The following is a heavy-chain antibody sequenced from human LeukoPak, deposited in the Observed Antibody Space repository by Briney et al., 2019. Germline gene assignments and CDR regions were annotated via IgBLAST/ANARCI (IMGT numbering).Heavy chain of an antibody. CDR1: GFTFSSYG. CDR3: AKDPGYYDFWSGYYSSHPFDY. CDR2: IRYDGSNK. V-gene: IGHV3-30*02. Sequence: GGSLRLSCAASGFTFSSYGMHWVRQAPGKELEWVAFIRYDGSNKYYADSVKGRFTISRDNSKNTLYLQMNSLRAVDTAVYYCAKDPGYYDFWSGYYSSHPFDYWGQGTLVTVSS. J-gene: IGHJ4*02. D-gene: IGHD3-3*01.